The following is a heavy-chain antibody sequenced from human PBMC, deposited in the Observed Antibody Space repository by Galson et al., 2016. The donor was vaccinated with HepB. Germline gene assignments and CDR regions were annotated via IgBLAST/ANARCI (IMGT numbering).Heavy chain of an antibody. D-gene: IGHD2-21*02. CDR2: IIIVLGPT. V-gene: IGHV1-69*13. Sequence: SVKVSCKASGGTFNTNVISWVRLAPGQGLELMGGIIIVLGPTHYAQKFQGRLTITADESTGTAYMELSTLRSEDTALYYCATEKSDSLIPFDSWGQGTLVTVSS. CDR3: ATEKSDSLIPFDS. CDR1: GGTFNTNV. J-gene: IGHJ4*02.